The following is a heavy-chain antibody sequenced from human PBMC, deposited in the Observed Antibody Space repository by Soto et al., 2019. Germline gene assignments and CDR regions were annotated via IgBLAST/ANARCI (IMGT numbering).Heavy chain of an antibody. D-gene: IGHD5-18*01. Sequence: PSQTLSLTCVISGDSVSSNSAAWNWIRQSPSRGLEWLGRTYYRSKWYNDYAVSVKSRITINPDTSKNQFSLQLNSVTPEDTAVYYCAREDTAITDYYYYGMDVWGQGTTVTVSS. J-gene: IGHJ6*02. CDR2: TYYRSKWYN. CDR1: GDSVSSNSAA. V-gene: IGHV6-1*01. CDR3: AREDTAITDYYYYGMDV.